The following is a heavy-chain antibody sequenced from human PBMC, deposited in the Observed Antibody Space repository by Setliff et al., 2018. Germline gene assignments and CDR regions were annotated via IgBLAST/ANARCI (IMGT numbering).Heavy chain of an antibody. CDR1: GFTFSRYA. V-gene: IGHV3-64D*09. CDR3: VKDPSVYGADSGSI. J-gene: IGHJ3*02. D-gene: IGHD2-21*02. CDR2: ISSTGIPI. Sequence: PGASLTISCSASGFTFSRYAMHWVRQAPRKGLESVSAISSTGIPIYYADSVKARFTISRDDAQNTLYPQMSSLRTDDTAVYYCVKDPSVYGADSGSIWGQGTMVTVSS.